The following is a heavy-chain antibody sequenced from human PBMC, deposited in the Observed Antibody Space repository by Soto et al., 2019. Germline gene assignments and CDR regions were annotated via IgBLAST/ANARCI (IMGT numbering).Heavy chain of an antibody. Sequence: PSETLSLTCTVSGGSISSSSYYWGWIRQPPGKGLEWIGSIYYSGSTYYNPSLKSRVTISVDTSKNQFSLKLSSVTAADTAVYYCARHGHMVRGVINWFDPWGQGTLVTVSS. CDR3: ARHGHMVRGVINWFDP. CDR1: GGSISSSSYY. CDR2: IYYSGST. J-gene: IGHJ5*02. D-gene: IGHD3-10*01. V-gene: IGHV4-39*01.